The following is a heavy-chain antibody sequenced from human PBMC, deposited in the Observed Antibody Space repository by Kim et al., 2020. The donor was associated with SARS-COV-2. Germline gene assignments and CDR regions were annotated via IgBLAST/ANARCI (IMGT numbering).Heavy chain of an antibody. CDR1: GYTFTSYA. Sequence: ASVKVSCKASGYTFTSYAMHWVRQAPGQRLEWMGWINAGNGNTKYSQKFQGRVTITRDTSASTAYMELSSLRSEDTAVYYCARVVGGSYYSENYFDYWGQGTLVTVSS. CDR2: INAGNGNT. V-gene: IGHV1-3*01. D-gene: IGHD1-26*01. CDR3: ARVVGGSYYSENYFDY. J-gene: IGHJ4*02.